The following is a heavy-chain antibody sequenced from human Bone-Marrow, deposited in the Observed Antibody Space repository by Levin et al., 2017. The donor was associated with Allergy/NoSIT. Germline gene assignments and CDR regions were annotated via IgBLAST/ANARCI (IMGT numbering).Heavy chain of an antibody. CDR1: GGSFSGYY. Sequence: SSETLSLTCAVYGGSFSGYYWSWIRQPPGKGLEWIGEINHSGSTNYNPSLKSRVTISVDTSKNQFSLKLNSVTAADTAVYYCASKRKDCGGDCYWGYWGQGTLVTVSS. V-gene: IGHV4-34*01. D-gene: IGHD2-21*02. J-gene: IGHJ4*02. CDR2: INHSGST. CDR3: ASKRKDCGGDCYWGY.